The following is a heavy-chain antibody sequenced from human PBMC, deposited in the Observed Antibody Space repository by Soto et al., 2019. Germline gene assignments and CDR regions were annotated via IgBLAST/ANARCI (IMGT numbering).Heavy chain of an antibody. V-gene: IGHV4-34*01. CDR1: GGSFSGYY. CDR3: ARNAPVYYLGSGASAKDYYYYGMDV. CDR2: VNHNVST. J-gene: IGHJ6*02. D-gene: IGHD3-10*01. Sequence: QVQLQQWGAGLLKPSETLSLTYAVYGGSFSGYYWTWIRQLPGKGLEWIGEVNHNVSTKYNPSLKSRVTILRDASKNQFSLRLTSVTAADTAVYYCARNAPVYYLGSGASAKDYYYYGMDVWGRGTTVTV.